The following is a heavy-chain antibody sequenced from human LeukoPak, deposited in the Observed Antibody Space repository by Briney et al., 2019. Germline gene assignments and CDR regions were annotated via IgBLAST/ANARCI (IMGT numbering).Heavy chain of an antibody. CDR1: GYSFTSYW. CDR3: ARPANGDYGEALYFDY. J-gene: IGHJ4*02. CDR2: IYPGDSDT. D-gene: IGHD4-17*01. Sequence: PGESLKISCKGSGYSFTSYWIGWVRQMPGKGLEWMGIIYPGDSDTRYSPSFQGQVTISADKSISTAYLQWSSLKASDTAMYYCARPANGDYGEALYFDYWGQGTLVTVSS. V-gene: IGHV5-51*01.